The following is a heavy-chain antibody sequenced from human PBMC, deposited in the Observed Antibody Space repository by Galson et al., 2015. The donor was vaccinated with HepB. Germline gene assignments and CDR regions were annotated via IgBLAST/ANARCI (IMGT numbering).Heavy chain of an antibody. V-gene: IGHV3-23*01. Sequence: SLRLSCAASGFPFSTYTMSWVRQAPGKGLEWVSAISGSGGTTYYADSVRGRLTISRDNTKRTLYLQMNRLRGEDTALYYCAKERNSTSPGTYDMDVWGQRTTVTVFS. CDR3: AKERNSTSPGTYDMDV. CDR2: ISGSGGTT. CDR1: GFPFSTYT. J-gene: IGHJ6*02. D-gene: IGHD6-6*01.